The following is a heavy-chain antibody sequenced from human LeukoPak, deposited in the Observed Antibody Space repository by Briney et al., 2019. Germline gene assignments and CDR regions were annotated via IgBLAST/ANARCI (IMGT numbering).Heavy chain of an antibody. D-gene: IGHD2-2*01. V-gene: IGHV1-2*02. Sequence: GASVKVSCKASGYTFTGYYMHWVRQAPGQGLEWMGWINPNSGGTNYAQKFQGRVTMTRDTSISTAYMELSRLRSDDTAVYYCARSDTYIVVVPAAMGNYYYYGMDVWGQGTTVTVSS. CDR1: GYTFTGYY. CDR3: ARSDTYIVVVPAAMGNYYYYGMDV. J-gene: IGHJ6*02. CDR2: INPNSGGT.